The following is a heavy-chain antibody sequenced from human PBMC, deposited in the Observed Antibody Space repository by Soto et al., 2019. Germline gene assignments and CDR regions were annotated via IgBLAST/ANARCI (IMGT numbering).Heavy chain of an antibody. V-gene: IGHV3-64D*06. CDR2: ISSNGGST. D-gene: IGHD3-22*01. J-gene: IGHJ3*02. Sequence: PGGSLRLSCSASGFTFSSYAMHWVRQAPGKGLEYVSAISSNGGSTYYADSVKGRFTISRDNSKNTLYLQMSSLRAEDTAVYYCVMAPTYYYDGRDAFDIWGQGTMVTVSS. CDR1: GFTFSSYA. CDR3: VMAPTYYYDGRDAFDI.